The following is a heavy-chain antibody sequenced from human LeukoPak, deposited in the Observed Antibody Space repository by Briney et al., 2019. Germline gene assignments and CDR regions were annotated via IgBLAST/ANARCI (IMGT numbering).Heavy chain of an antibody. Sequence: SETLSLTCTVSGGSISSSSYYWGWIRQPPGKGLEWIGSIYYSGSTYYNPSLKSRVTISVDTSKNQFSLKLSSVTAADTAVYYCAGLEMATILPYFQHWGQGTLVTVSS. CDR3: AGLEMATILPYFQH. CDR1: GGSISSSSYY. J-gene: IGHJ1*01. CDR2: IYYSGST. D-gene: IGHD5-24*01. V-gene: IGHV4-39*07.